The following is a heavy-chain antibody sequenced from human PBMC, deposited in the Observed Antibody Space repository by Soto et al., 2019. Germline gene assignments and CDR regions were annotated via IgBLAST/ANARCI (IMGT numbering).Heavy chain of an antibody. CDR1: GFTFSSGS. J-gene: IGHJ5*01. Sequence: GGSLRLSCAASGFTFSSGSMGWVRQAPGKGLEWVASISSFGSVVNYADSVKGRFTISRDNAKNSLYLKMRSLKDEDTAVYYCARDPPSGTTLDWFDSWGQGTLVTVSS. CDR2: ISSFGSVV. D-gene: IGHD1-7*01. CDR3: ARDPPSGTTLDWFDS. V-gene: IGHV3-21*01.